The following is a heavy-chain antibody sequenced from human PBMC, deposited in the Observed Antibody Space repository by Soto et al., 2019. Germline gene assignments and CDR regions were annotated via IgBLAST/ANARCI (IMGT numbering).Heavy chain of an antibody. CDR1: GGSTSSDNY. CDR2: IYYSGNT. CDR3: AREGGESSDGLYYFDS. D-gene: IGHD3-16*01. Sequence: SGALSLTCTVSGGSTSSDNYWSWILQPPGKGLEWIGHIYYSGNTDYNPSLKSRLAISIDTSKNQFSLKLSSVTAADTAVYFCAREGGESSDGLYYFDSWGQGSLVTVSS. V-gene: IGHV4-30-4*01. J-gene: IGHJ4*02.